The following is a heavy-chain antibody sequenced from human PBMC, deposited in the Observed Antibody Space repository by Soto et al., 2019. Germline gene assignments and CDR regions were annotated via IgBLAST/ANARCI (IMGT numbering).Heavy chain of an antibody. CDR1: GFTFSSYW. CDR3: ARVRTPFKYYFDY. J-gene: IGHJ4*02. V-gene: IGHV3-7*01. Sequence: ESGGGLVPPGGSLRLSCAASGFTFSSYWMSWVRQAPGKGLEWVANIKQDGSEKYYVDSVKGRFTISRDNAKNSLYLQMNSLRAEDTAVYYCARVRTPFKYYFDYWGQGTLVTVSS. CDR2: IKQDGSEK.